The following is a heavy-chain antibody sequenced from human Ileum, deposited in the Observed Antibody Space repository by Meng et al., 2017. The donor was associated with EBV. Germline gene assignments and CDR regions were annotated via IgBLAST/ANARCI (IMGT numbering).Heavy chain of an antibody. D-gene: IGHD3-22*01. CDR2: FNPNGDVT. V-gene: IGHV1-46*01. J-gene: IGHJ4*03. Sequence: QVQLVQSGAEVKKPXVSLKLSCETSGFTFTTYFMHWLRQAPGQGLQWMGLFNPNGDVTTYSPRFQGRITLTGDTSTSTLYMELSSLTSDDTAVYYCAREMPMTCYFDQWGQGTLVTVSS. CDR3: AREMPMTCYFDQ. CDR1: GFTFTTYF.